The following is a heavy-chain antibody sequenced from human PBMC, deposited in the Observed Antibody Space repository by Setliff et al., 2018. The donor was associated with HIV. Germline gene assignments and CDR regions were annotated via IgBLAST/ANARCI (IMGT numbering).Heavy chain of an antibody. CDR3: ARGFVLRFLEWSMPDAFDI. V-gene: IGHV3-21*01. D-gene: IGHD3-3*01. CDR1: GFTFSSYS. CDR2: ISRTSSYI. J-gene: IGHJ3*02. Sequence: GGSLRLSCAASGFTFSSYSMNWVRQAPGKGLEWVSFISRTSSYIYYADSLKGRFTISRDNANNSLYLQMNNLRAEDTAVYYCARGFVLRFLEWSMPDAFDIWGQGAVVTVSS.